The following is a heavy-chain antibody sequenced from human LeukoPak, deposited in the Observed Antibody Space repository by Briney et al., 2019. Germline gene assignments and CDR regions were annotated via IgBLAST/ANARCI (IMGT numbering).Heavy chain of an antibody. J-gene: IGHJ4*02. CDR3: VKDRVHDSSSSYGYGY. V-gene: IGHV3-64D*09. CDR2: ISSNGGRT. CDR1: GFIFSSFG. Sequence: GGSLRRSCSASGFIFSSFGWHWVRQAPGKGLEYVSAISSNGGRTYYADSVKGRFTISRDNSKNTLYLQMSSLRAEDTAVYYCVKDRVHDSSSSYGYGYWGEGTLVTVSS. D-gene: IGHD3-22*01.